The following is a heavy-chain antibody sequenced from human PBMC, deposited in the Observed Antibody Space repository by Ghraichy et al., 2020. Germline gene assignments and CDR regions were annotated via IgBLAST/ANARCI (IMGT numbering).Heavy chain of an antibody. CDR1: GDSVSTNSAA. CDR2: TYYRSKWYN. Sequence: SQTLSLTCAISGDSVSTNSAAWNWIRQSPSRGLEWLGRTYYRSKWYNNYAISVKSRITINPDISKNEFSLQLNSVTPEDTAVYYCARDLPFCSGGSCHSYNWFDSWGQGTLVTVSS. D-gene: IGHD2-15*01. V-gene: IGHV6-1*01. CDR3: ARDLPFCSGGSCHSYNWFDS. J-gene: IGHJ5*01.